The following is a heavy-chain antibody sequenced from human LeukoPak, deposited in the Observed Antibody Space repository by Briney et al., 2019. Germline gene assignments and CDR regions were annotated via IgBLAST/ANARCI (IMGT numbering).Heavy chain of an antibody. CDR3: ATKYSKYEHYFDY. D-gene: IGHD4-11*01. J-gene: IGHJ4*02. CDR2: IYSSGST. CDR1: GDSINDSY. V-gene: IGHV4-4*09. Sequence: SETLSLTCTVSGDSINDSYWSWIRQPPGRGLEYIGYIYSSGSTNYNPSLKSRVTISLDTSKNQFSLMLSSVTAADTALYFCATKYSKYEHYFDYWGQGTLVTVSS.